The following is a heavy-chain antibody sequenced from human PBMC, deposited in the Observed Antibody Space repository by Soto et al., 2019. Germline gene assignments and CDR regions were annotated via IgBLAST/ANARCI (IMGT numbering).Heavy chain of an antibody. V-gene: IGHV1-69*13. CDR3: ARDREYSSTHNWFDP. D-gene: IGHD6-6*01. J-gene: IGHJ5*02. CDR1: GGTFSSYA. CDR2: IIPISGTA. Sequence: SVKVSCKASGGTFSSYAISWVRQAPGQGLEWMGGIIPISGTANYAQKFQGRVTITADESTSTAYMELSSLRSEDTAVYYCARDREYSSTHNWFDPWGQGTLVTVSS.